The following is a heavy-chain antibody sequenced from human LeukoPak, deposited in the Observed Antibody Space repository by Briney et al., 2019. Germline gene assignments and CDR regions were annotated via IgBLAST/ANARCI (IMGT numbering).Heavy chain of an antibody. V-gene: IGHV4-34*01. CDR1: GGSFSGYY. D-gene: IGHD5-24*01. CDR2: INRSGST. CDR3: ARGGRWLRPPTGYFDL. Sequence: SETLSLTCAVYGGSFSGYYWSWIRQPPGKGLEWIGEINRSGSTNYNPSLKSRVTISADTSKNQFSLKLSSVTAADTAVYYCARGGRWLRPPTGYFDLWGRGTLVTVSS. J-gene: IGHJ2*01.